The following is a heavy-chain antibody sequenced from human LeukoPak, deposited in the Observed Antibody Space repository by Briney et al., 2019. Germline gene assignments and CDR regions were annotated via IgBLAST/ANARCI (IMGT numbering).Heavy chain of an antibody. Sequence: PGGSLRLSCAASGFTFSSYAMSWVRQAPGKGLEWASAISGSGGSTYYADSVKGRFTISRDNSKNTLYLQMNSLRAEDTAVYYCAKDGAIFGVVIEYFQHWGQGTLVTVSS. J-gene: IGHJ1*01. D-gene: IGHD3-3*01. CDR1: GFTFSSYA. CDR3: AKDGAIFGVVIEYFQH. V-gene: IGHV3-23*01. CDR2: ISGSGGST.